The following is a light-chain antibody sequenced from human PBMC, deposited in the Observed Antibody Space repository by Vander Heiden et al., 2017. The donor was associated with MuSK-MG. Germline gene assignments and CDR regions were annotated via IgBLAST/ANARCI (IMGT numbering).Light chain of an antibody. V-gene: IGLV3-1*01. J-gene: IGLJ2*01. CDR2: QDR. Sequence: SYELTQPPSVSVSPGQTATITCSGDNLGNKYICWYQQTPGQSPALVMFQDRRRPSGIPERFSGSNSGNTATLTISGTQAMDEADYYCQAWDSGSAVIFGGGTKLTVL. CDR1: NLGNKY. CDR3: QAWDSGSAVI.